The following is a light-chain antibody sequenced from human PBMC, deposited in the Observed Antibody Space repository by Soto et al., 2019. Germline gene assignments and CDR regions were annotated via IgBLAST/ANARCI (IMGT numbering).Light chain of an antibody. Sequence: DIVMTQSPDSLAVSLGERATINCKSSQSVLYSSNNKNYLAWYQQKPGQPPKLLISWASTRESGVPDRFSGSGSGTDFTLTISSLQAEDVEIYYCQQYYSTPFTFGPGTKVDIK. CDR2: WAS. V-gene: IGKV4-1*01. CDR3: QQYYSTPFT. J-gene: IGKJ3*01. CDR1: QSVLYSSNNKNY.